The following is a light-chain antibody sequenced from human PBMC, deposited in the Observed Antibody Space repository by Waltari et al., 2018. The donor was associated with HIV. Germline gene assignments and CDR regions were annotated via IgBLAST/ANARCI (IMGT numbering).Light chain of an antibody. CDR2: DVT. CDR1: RSDVGGYNY. Sequence: QSITISCTGTRSDVGGYNYVSWYQQHPGKAPKLIIYDVTDRPSGVSNRFSGSKSGNTASLTISGLQAEDEADYYCVSYTSTIPLGAVFGGGTQLTVL. J-gene: IGLJ7*01. CDR3: VSYTSTIPLGAV. V-gene: IGLV2-14*03.